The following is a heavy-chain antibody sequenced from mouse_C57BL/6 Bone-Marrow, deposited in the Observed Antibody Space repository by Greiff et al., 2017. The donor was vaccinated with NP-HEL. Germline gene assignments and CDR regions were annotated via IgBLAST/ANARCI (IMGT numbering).Heavy chain of an antibody. D-gene: IGHD1-1*01. V-gene: IGHV1-54*01. Sequence: VKLQESGAELVRPGTSVKVSCKASGYAFTNYLIEWVKQRPGQGLEWIGVINPGSGGTNCNEKFKGKATLTADKSSSTAYMQLSSLTSEDSAVYFCARGYYGSSSFYFDYWGQGTTLTVSS. CDR2: INPGSGGT. CDR1: GYAFTNYL. CDR3: ARGYYGSSSFYFDY. J-gene: IGHJ2*01.